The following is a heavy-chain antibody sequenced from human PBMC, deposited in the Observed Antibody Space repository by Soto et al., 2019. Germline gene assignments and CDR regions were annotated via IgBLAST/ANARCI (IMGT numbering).Heavy chain of an antibody. J-gene: IGHJ4*02. CDR3: AGEKVGKTFFDN. CDR2: IYPSVSS. D-gene: IGHD1-26*01. V-gene: IGHV4-38-2*02. CDR1: GFAISRGYY. Sequence: SETLSLTCSVSGFAISRGYYWSWVRQPPGKGLEWIGSIYPSVSSYHNPSLATRLRLSIDTSKNQFTLNLTSVTAADTALYFCAGEKVGKTFFDNWGQGIQVTVSS.